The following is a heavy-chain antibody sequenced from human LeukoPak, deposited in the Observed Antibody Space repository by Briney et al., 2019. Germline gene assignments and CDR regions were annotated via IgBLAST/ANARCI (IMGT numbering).Heavy chain of an antibody. CDR2: IKQDGSEK. J-gene: IGHJ6*03. V-gene: IGHV3-7*01. D-gene: IGHD3-3*01. Sequence: GVSLRLSCAASGFTFSSYWMSWVRQAPGKGLEWVANIKQDGSEKYYVDSVKGRFTISRDNAKNSLYLQMNSLRAEDTAVYYCAREGAYDFWSGYYYYYYMDVWGKETTVTVSS. CDR3: AREGAYDFWSGYYYYYYMDV. CDR1: GFTFSSYW.